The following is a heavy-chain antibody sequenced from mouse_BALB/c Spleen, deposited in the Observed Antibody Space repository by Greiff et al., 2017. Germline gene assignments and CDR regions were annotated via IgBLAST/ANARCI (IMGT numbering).Heavy chain of an antibody. CDR1: GFTFSSYA. J-gene: IGHJ2*01. D-gene: IGHD1-1*01. V-gene: IGHV5-6-5*01. Sequence: EVQLVESGGGLVKPGGSLKLSCAASGFTFSSYAMSWVRQTPEKRLEWVASISSGGSTYYPDSVKGRFTISRDNARNILYLQMSSLRSEDTAMYCYAKDYYGSSFDYWGQGTTLTVSS. CDR2: ISSGGST. CDR3: AKDYYGSSFDY.